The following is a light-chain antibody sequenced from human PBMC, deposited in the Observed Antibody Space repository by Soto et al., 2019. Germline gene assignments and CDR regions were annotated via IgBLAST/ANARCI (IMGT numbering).Light chain of an antibody. CDR3: KQYGDLYT. CDR2: VAS. V-gene: IGKV3-20*01. Sequence: EIVLTQSPGTLSLSPGERATLSCRASQSVRSSYLAWYQQKPGQAPRPLIYVASSRATGIPDRFSGSGSGTDFTLTISRLEPEDFAVYYCKQYGDLYTFGQGTKVEIK. CDR1: QSVRSSY. J-gene: IGKJ2*01.